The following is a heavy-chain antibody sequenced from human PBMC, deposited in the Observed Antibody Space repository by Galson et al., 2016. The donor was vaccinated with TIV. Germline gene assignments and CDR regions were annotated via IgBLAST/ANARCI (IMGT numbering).Heavy chain of an antibody. D-gene: IGHD2-2*01. CDR2: ISYDGSNT. CDR3: ARVLQSYQLDY. V-gene: IGHV3-30*04. Sequence: SLRLSCAASGFTFSSYDLHWVRQAPGKGLEWVAVISYDGSNTYYADSVKGRFTISRDKSKNTLYLQMDSLRTEDTAVYYCARVLQSYQLDYWGQGTLVTVSS. CDR1: GFTFSSYD. J-gene: IGHJ4*02.